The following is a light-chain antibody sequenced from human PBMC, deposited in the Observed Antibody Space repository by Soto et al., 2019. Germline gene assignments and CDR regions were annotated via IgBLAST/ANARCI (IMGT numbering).Light chain of an antibody. J-gene: IGLJ3*02. CDR1: SGSIASNY. Sequence: NFMLTQPHSVSESPGKTVTISCTGSSGSIASNYVQWYQQRPGSAPTTVIYEDNQRPSGVPDRFSGSIDSSSNSASLPISGLKTEDEADYYCQSYYSSNWVCGGGTKLTVL. CDR3: QSYYSSNWV. CDR2: EDN. V-gene: IGLV6-57*02.